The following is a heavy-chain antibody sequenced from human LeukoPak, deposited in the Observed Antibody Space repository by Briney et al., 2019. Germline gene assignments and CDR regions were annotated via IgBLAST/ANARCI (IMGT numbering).Heavy chain of an antibody. Sequence: GGSLRLSCAASGFTFDDYGMTWARQAPGKGLELVSVINWNGGSTGYADSVKGRFTISRDNAKNSLYLQMNSLRAEDTALYYCARVFPPQSELDLHGSNNWSDTWGQGTLVTVSS. CDR1: GFTFDDYG. V-gene: IGHV3-20*04. CDR2: INWNGGST. D-gene: IGHD1-7*01. CDR3: ARVFPPQSELDLHGSNNWSDT. J-gene: IGHJ5*02.